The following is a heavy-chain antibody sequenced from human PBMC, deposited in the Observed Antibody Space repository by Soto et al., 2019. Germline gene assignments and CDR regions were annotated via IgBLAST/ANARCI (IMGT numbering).Heavy chain of an antibody. D-gene: IGHD6-13*01. Sequence: PVGSLRLSCAASGFTFSSYSMNWVRQAPGKGLEWVSSISSSSSYIYYADSVKGRFTISRDNAKNSLYLQMNSLRAEDTAVYYCARGSSSWYDFDYWGQGTLVTVSS. CDR1: GFTFSSYS. J-gene: IGHJ4*02. V-gene: IGHV3-21*01. CDR3: ARGSSSWYDFDY. CDR2: ISSSSSYI.